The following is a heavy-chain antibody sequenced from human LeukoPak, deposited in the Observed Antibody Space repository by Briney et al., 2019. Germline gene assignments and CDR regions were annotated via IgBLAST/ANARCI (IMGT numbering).Heavy chain of an antibody. CDR2: IYYSGST. CDR3: ARDRRDRTWGVYYFDY. D-gene: IGHD3-10*01. V-gene: IGHV4-39*07. CDR1: GGSISSSSYY. J-gene: IGHJ4*02. Sequence: PSETLSLTCTVSGGSISSSSYYWGWIRQPPGKGLEWIGSIYYSGSTYYNPSLKSRVTISVDTSKNQFSLKLSSVTAADTAVYYCARDRRDRTWGVYYFDYWGQGTLVTVSS.